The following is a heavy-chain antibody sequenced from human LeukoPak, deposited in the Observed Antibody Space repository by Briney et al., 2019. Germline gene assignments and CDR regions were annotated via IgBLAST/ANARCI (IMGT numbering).Heavy chain of an antibody. J-gene: IGHJ3*02. D-gene: IGHD3-10*01. CDR3: ARGRGSGSYYNALDI. CDR2: IYYSGST. CDR1: GGSISSYY. Sequence: SETLSLTCTVSGGSISSYYWSWIRQPPGKGLEWIGYIYYSGSTNYNPSLKSRVTISVDTSKDQFSLKLSSVTAADTAVYYCARGRGSGSYYNALDIWGQGTMVTVSS. V-gene: IGHV4-59*01.